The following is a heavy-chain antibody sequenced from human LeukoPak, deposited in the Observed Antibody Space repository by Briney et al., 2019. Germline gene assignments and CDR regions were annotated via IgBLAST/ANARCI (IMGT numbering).Heavy chain of an antibody. CDR3: ARGLRFLEWYY. CDR2: IYSGGSA. Sequence: GGSLRLSCAASGFTVSSNYMSWVRQAPGKGLEWVSAIYSGGSAYYADSVKGRFTISRDNSKNTLYLQMNSLRAEDTAVYYCARGLRFLEWYYWGQGTLVTVSS. V-gene: IGHV3-66*01. CDR1: GFTVSSNY. D-gene: IGHD3-3*01. J-gene: IGHJ4*02.